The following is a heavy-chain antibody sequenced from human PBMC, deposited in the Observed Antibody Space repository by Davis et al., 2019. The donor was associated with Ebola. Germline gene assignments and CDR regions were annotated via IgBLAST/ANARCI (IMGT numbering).Heavy chain of an antibody. CDR2: ISSRDGNT. D-gene: IGHD6-19*01. CDR1: GYSFRTYS. V-gene: IGHV1-18*04. Sequence: ASVKVSCKASGYSFRTYSITWVRQAPGRGLEWVGWISSRDGNTNYAQNFQDRLTMTTDASTTTAYMELRNLRSDDTAVYYCARAFGSGWYIVSEYWGQGTLVTVSS. CDR3: ARAFGSGWYIVSEY. J-gene: IGHJ4*02.